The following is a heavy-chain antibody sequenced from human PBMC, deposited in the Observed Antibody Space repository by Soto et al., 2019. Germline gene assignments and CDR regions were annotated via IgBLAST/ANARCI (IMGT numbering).Heavy chain of an antibody. CDR3: ATSGYCSRTSCYKDAFDI. V-gene: IGHV1-24*01. CDR1: GYTLTELS. CDR2: FDPEDGET. J-gene: IGHJ3*02. Sequence: ASVKVSWKVSGYTLTELSRHWVRQAPGKGLEWMGGFDPEDGETIYAQKFQGRVTMTEDTSTDTAYMELSSLRSEDTAVYYCATSGYCSRTSCYKDAFDIWGQGTMVTVSS. D-gene: IGHD2-2*02.